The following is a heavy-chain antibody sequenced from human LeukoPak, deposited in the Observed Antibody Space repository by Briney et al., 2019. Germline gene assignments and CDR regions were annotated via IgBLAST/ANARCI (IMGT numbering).Heavy chain of an antibody. V-gene: IGHV4-61*02. CDR1: GGSISSGSYY. J-gene: IGHJ4*02. D-gene: IGHD5-18*01. CDR2: METSGST. Sequence: PSETLSLTCTVSGGSISSGSYYWSWIRQPAGKGLEWIGRMETSGSTNYNPSLKSRVTISVDTSKNQIFLKLSSLTAADTAVYYCAREGGYSYGDAPLHFDNWGQGILVTVSS. CDR3: AREGGYSYGDAPLHFDN.